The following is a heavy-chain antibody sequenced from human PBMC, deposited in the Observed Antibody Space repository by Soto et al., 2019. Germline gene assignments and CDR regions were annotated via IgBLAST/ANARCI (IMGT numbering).Heavy chain of an antibody. V-gene: IGHV2-5*01. J-gene: IGHJ4*02. CDR3: ARRRQRQWLGQDFDY. CDR2: IYWNDDK. CDR1: GFSLSTSGVG. Sequence: QITLKESGPTLVKPTQTLTLTCTFSGFSLSTSGVGVGWIRQPPGKALEWLALIYWNDDKRYSPSLKNRLTITKDTSKNQVVLTMTNMDPVDTATYYCARRRQRQWLGQDFDYWGQGTLVTVSS. D-gene: IGHD6-19*01.